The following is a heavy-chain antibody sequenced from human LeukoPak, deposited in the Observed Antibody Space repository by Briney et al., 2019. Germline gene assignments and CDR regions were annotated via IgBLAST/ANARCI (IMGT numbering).Heavy chain of an antibody. V-gene: IGHV3-64D*06. Sequence: GGSLRLSCSASGFTFSSYAMHWVRQAPGKGLEYVSAISSNGGSTYYADSVKGRFTISRDNSKNTLYLQMSSLRAEDTAVYYRVKSTEVNYGSGTFDYWGQGTPVTVSS. J-gene: IGHJ4*02. CDR1: GFTFSSYA. CDR2: ISSNGGST. CDR3: VKSTEVNYGSGTFDY. D-gene: IGHD3-10*01.